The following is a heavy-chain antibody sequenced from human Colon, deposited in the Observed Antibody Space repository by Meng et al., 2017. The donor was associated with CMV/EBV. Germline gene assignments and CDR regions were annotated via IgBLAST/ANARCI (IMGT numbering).Heavy chain of an antibody. CDR3: GKLGGWFRIDS. CDR2: IGGTGTIT. J-gene: IGHJ4*02. V-gene: IGHV3-23*01. Sequence: GESLKISCEGSGFTFSSYAMSWVRQAPGKGLEWLGVIGGTGTITNYADSVKGRFAFSRDNLTSTLYLEMNNLRPDDTALYFCGKLGGWFRIDSWGQGTPVTVSS. D-gene: IGHD6-19*01. CDR1: GFTFSSYA.